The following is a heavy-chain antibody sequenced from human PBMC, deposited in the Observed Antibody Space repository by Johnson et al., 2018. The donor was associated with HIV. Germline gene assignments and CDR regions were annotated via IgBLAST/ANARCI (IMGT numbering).Heavy chain of an antibody. CDR2: IGTAGDT. J-gene: IGHJ3*02. CDR3: ARVRIGRENAFDI. V-gene: IGHV3-13*01. D-gene: IGHD1-26*01. CDR1: GFTFSSYD. Sequence: VQLVESGGGLVQPGGSMRLSCAASGFTFSSYDMHWVRQATGKGLEWVSAIGTAGDTYYPGSVKGRFTISRDNSRNTLYLHLNSLRAVDTAVYYCARVRIGRENAFDIWGQGTMVTVSS.